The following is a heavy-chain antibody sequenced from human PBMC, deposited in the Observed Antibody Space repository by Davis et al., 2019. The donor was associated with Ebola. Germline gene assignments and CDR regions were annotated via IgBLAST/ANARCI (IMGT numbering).Heavy chain of an antibody. CDR3: ARAPYCSSTSCYDDY. D-gene: IGHD2-2*01. J-gene: IGHJ4*02. CDR1: GVSITSGDYY. V-gene: IGHV4-31*11. CDR2: IYYSGST. Sequence: LRLSCAVSGVSITSGDYYWTWIRQPPGKGLEWIGYIYYSGSTYYNPSLKSRVTISVDTSKNQFSLKLSSVTAADTAVYYCARAPYCSSTSCYDDYWGQGTLVTVSS.